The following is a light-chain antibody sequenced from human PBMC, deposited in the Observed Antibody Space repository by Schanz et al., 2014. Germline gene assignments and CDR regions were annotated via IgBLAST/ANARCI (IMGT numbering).Light chain of an antibody. V-gene: IGKV3D-20*01. J-gene: IGKJ2*01. CDR3: QQYAGSPET. CDR2: DSS. CDR1: QSVCSSC. Sequence: EIVLTQSPATLSLSPGERATLSCGASQSVCSSCLAWYQQKPGLAPRLLIYDSSSRATGIPDRFSGSGSGTDFTLTISRLEPEDFAVYYCQQYAGSPETFGQGTKLEIK.